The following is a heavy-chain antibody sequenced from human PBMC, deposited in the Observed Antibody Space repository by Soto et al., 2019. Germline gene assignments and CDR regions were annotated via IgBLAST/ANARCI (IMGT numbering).Heavy chain of an antibody. CDR3: ARQRTTVVTQAYFDH. V-gene: IGHV4-39*01. Sequence: SETLSLTCIVSGESISSSSYYWGWIRQPPGKGLEWIGSIYYSGRTYYNPSYKSRVTISIDTSKNQFSLKLSSVTATDTAVYYCARQRTTVVTQAYFDHWGQGALVTVSS. CDR1: GESISSSSYY. D-gene: IGHD2-21*02. CDR2: IYYSGRT. J-gene: IGHJ4*02.